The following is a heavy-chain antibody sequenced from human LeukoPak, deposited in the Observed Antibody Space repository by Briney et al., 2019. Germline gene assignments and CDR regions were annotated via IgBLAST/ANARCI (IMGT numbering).Heavy chain of an antibody. CDR1: GGSISSSSYY. CDR3: ARQIAGTDDPQVRFGDS. V-gene: IGHV4-39*01. CDR2: IYYSGKT. J-gene: IGHJ4*02. Sequence: SETLSLTCTVSGGSISSSSYYWGWIRQPPGKGLEWIGSIYYSGKTFHSPSLKSRVTISVDTSENQFSLMLNSVTAADTAVYYCARQIAGTDDPQVRFGDSWGQGTLVTVSS. D-gene: IGHD6-13*01.